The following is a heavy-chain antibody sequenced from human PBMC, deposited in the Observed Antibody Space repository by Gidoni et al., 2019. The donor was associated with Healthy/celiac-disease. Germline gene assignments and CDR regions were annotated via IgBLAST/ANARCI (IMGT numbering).Heavy chain of an antibody. J-gene: IGHJ6*03. V-gene: IGHV4-34*01. CDR2: INHSGST. CDR1: GGSFGGYS. CDR3: ARGRTAMAQLQLRHYYMDV. Sequence: QVQLQQWGAGLLKTSEPPSLPFAVSGGSFGGYSWSWIRQPPGKGLEWSGEINHSGSTNYNPSLKSRVTIAVDTSKNQFSLKLSSVTAADTAVYYCARGRTAMAQLQLRHYYMDVWGKGTTVTVSS. D-gene: IGHD5-18*01.